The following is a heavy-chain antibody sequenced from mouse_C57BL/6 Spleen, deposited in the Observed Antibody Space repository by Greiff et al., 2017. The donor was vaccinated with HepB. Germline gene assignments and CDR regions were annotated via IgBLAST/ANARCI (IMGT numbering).Heavy chain of an antibody. CDR3: ARRGTTVPPFAY. Sequence: QVQLKESGAELVRPGTSVKVSCKASGYAFTNYLIEWVKQRPGQGLEWIGVINPGSGGTNYNEKFKGKATLTADKSSSTAYMQLSSLTSEDSAVYFCARRGTTVPPFAYWGQGTLVTVSA. CDR2: INPGSGGT. D-gene: IGHD1-1*01. J-gene: IGHJ3*01. CDR1: GYAFTNYL. V-gene: IGHV1-54*01.